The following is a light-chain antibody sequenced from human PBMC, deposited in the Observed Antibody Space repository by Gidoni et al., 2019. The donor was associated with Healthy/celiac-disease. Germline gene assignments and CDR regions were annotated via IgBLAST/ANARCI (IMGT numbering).Light chain of an antibody. Sequence: EIVLTPSPGTLSLSPGERATLSCRASQSVSSSYLAWYQQKPGQAPRLLIYGASSRATGIPDRFSGSGSGTDFTITISRLEPEDFAVYYCQQYGSSPMYTFGQGTKLEIK. CDR1: QSVSSSY. J-gene: IGKJ2*01. CDR2: GAS. CDR3: QQYGSSPMYT. V-gene: IGKV3-20*01.